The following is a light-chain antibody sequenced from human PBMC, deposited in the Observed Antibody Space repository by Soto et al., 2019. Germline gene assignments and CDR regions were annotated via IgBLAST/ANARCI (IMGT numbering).Light chain of an antibody. CDR1: SGINVGTYR. J-gene: IGLJ3*02. CDR3: ATWCSSTWV. Sequence: QPVLTQPTSLSASLGASVRFTCTLRSGINVGTYRMYWYQQKPGSLPRYLLTYKSDSDKQLGSGVPSRFSGSKDASTNAGLLLISGLQSGDEADYYCATWCSSTWVFGGGTKVTVL. CDR2: YKSDSDK. V-gene: IGLV5-39*01.